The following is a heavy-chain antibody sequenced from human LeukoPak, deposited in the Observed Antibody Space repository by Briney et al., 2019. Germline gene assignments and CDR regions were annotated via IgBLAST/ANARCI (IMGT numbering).Heavy chain of an antibody. CDR3: VRGPPMVYYYYMDV. CDR1: GGTFSSYA. V-gene: IGHV1-69*05. CDR2: IIPIFGTA. Sequence: ASVKVSCKASGGTFSSYAISWVRQAPGQGLEWMGGIIPIFGTANYAQKFQGRVTITTDESTSTAYMELSSLRSEDTAVYYCVRGPPMVYYYYMDVWGKGTTVTVSS. D-gene: IGHD3-10*01. J-gene: IGHJ6*03.